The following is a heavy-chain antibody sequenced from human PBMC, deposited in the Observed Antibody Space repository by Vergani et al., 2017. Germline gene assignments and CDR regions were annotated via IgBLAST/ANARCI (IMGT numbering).Heavy chain of an antibody. CDR1: GYTFTNYG. CDR3: ARIRIAVAGTCYFDY. CDR2: ISYNGNT. Sequence: QVQLVQSGDEVKKPGASVKVSCKASGYTFTNYGITWVRQAPGQGLEWMGWISYNGNTNYAQKLQGRVTMTTDTSTSTAYMELRSLRSDDTAVYYCARIRIAVAGTCYFDYWGQGTLVTVSS. J-gene: IGHJ4*02. D-gene: IGHD6-19*01. V-gene: IGHV1-18*01.